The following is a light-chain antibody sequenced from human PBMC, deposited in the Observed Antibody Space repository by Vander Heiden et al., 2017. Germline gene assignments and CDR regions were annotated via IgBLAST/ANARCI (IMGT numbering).Light chain of an antibody. CDR3: QVWDSSSDHVV. CDR1: NIGSKS. J-gene: IGLJ2*01. CDR2: DDS. Sequence: SYVLTQPPSVSVAPGQTARITCGGNNIGSKSVHWYQQKPGQAPVLVVYDDSDRPSAIPERFSGSNSGNTATLTISRVEAGDEADYYCQVWDSSSDHVVFGGGTKLTVL. V-gene: IGLV3-21*02.